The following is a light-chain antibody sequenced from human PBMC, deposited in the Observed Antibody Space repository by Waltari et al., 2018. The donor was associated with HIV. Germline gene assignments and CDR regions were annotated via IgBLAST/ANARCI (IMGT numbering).Light chain of an antibody. J-gene: IGKJ2*01. CDR3: QQSYSTVYT. V-gene: IGKV1-39*01. CDR2: AAS. Sequence: DIQMTQSPSSLSASVGDTVTITCRASQSISSFLNWYQQKPGKAPKVLIFAASSLQSGVPSRFSGSGYGTDFTLTISSLQPEDFATYYCQQSYSTVYTFGQGTKLEIK. CDR1: QSISSF.